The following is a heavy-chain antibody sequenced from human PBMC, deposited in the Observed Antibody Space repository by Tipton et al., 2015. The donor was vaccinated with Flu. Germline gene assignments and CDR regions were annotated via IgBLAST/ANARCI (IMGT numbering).Heavy chain of an antibody. Sequence: SLRLSCAASGFTFSSSAMSWVRQAPGKGLEWVSSISASGDSTYYAGSVKGQFTISRDNSKKTMYLQMNSLRAEGTAVYYCAKWVRFYDSDGYYFLDYWGQGTLVTVSS. J-gene: IGHJ4*02. CDR3: AKWVRFYDSDGYYFLDY. V-gene: IGHV3-23*01. CDR1: GFTFSSSA. D-gene: IGHD3-22*01. CDR2: ISASGDST.